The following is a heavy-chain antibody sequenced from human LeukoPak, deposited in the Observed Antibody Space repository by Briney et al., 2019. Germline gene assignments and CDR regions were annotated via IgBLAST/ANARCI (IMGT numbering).Heavy chain of an antibody. Sequence: GGSLRLSCAASGFTFDDYAMHWVRQAPGKGLEWVSLISGDGGSTYYADSVKGRFTISRDNSKNSLYLQMNSLRTEDTALYYCAKDLDLSFMARWYYGMDVWGQGTTVTVSS. D-gene: IGHD3-16*02. CDR1: GFTFDDYA. J-gene: IGHJ6*02. V-gene: IGHV3-43*02. CDR2: ISGDGGST. CDR3: AKDLDLSFMARWYYGMDV.